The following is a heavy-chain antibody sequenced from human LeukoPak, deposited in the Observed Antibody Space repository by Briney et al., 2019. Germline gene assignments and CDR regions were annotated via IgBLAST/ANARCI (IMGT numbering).Heavy chain of an antibody. Sequence: PGGSLRLSCAASGFTFSSYTMNWVRQAPGKGLEGVSSIRSSSSYIYYADSVKGRFTISRDNAKNSLYLQMNSLRAEDTAVYYCARDTYDILTGYYKWAFDIWGQGTMVTVSS. CDR1: GFTFSSYT. J-gene: IGHJ3*02. CDR3: ARDTYDILTGYYKWAFDI. CDR2: IRSSSSYI. D-gene: IGHD3-9*01. V-gene: IGHV3-21*06.